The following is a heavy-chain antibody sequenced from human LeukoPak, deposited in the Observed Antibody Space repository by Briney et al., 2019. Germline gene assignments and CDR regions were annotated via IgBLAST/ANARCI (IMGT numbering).Heavy chain of an antibody. V-gene: IGHV3-30*04. D-gene: IGHD4-23*01. Sequence: PGGSLRLSCAASGFTFSTYAIHWVRQAPGKGLEWVAVISFDGVNTFYADSVKGRFTISRDNAKNSLYLQMNSLRAEDTAVYYCARFGPSTWTTVVTLLSPKLPVTFDYWGQGTLVTVSS. CDR2: ISFDGVNT. J-gene: IGHJ4*02. CDR3: ARFGPSTWTTVVTLLSPKLPVTFDY. CDR1: GFTFSTYA.